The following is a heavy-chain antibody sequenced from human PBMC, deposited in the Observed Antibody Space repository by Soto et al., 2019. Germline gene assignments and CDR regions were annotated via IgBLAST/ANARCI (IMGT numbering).Heavy chain of an antibody. D-gene: IGHD1-26*01. J-gene: IGHJ4*02. CDR3: ARDDSGSFY. CDR2: IWYDGSNK. Sequence: QVQLVESGGGVVQPGRSLRLSCAASGFTFSSYGMHWVRQAPGKGVEWVAVIWYDGSNKYYADSVKGRFTISRDNSKNTLYLQMNSLRAEDTAVYYCARDDSGSFYWGQGTLVTVSS. CDR1: GFTFSSYG. V-gene: IGHV3-33*01.